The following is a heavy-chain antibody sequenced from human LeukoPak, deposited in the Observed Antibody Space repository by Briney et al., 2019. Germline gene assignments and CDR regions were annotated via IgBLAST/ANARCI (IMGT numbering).Heavy chain of an antibody. Sequence: GGSLRLSCAASGVSVSSNYMSWVRHAPGGGLGCVSVFFVGGSTSYADSAQGRFSFSTANSKNTLYLQLSRPRAEDTPEYYCVKAPQEMATMWLNYFDYWGPGTLVTVSS. D-gene: IGHD5-24*01. V-gene: IGHV3-66*01. CDR3: VKAPQEMATMWLNYFDY. CDR2: FFVGGST. CDR1: GVSVSSNY. J-gene: IGHJ4*02.